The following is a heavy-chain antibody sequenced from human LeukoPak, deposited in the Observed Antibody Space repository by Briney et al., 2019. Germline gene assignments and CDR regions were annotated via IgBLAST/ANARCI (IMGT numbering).Heavy chain of an antibody. V-gene: IGHV1-18*01. D-gene: IGHD3-16*01. Sequence: ASVKVCCKASGHTFTSYGISWVRQAPGQGLEWMGWISAYNGNTNYAQKLQGRVTMTTDTSTSTAYMELRSLRSDDTAVYYCARDFEGLGEWSHPYYMDDWGKGTTVTVSS. CDR3: ARDFEGLGEWSHPYYMDD. CDR2: ISAYNGNT. CDR1: GHTFTSYG. J-gene: IGHJ6*03.